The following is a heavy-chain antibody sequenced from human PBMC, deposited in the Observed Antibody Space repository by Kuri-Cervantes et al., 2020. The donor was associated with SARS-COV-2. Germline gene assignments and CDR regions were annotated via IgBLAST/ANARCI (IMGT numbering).Heavy chain of an antibody. CDR3: ANGLIWGLDY. V-gene: IGHV3-21*01. Sequence: GESLKISCAASGFSLSRYTMNWVRQAPGKALEWVSSISGSGSYIYYADSVKGRFTISRDNSKNTLYLQMNSLRAVDTAVYYCANGLIWGLDYWGQGTLVTVSS. CDR2: ISGSGSYI. D-gene: IGHD7-27*01. J-gene: IGHJ4*02. CDR1: GFSLSRYT.